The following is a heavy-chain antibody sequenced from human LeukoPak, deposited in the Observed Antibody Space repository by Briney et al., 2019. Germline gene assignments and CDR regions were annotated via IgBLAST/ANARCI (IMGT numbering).Heavy chain of an antibody. Sequence: GGSLRLSCAASGFSFSTYWMHWVRQAPGKGLLWVSRINSDGSSTSYADSVKSRFTISRDNAKNTLYLQMNSLRAEDTAVYYCARDPFDILTDPYFDYWGQGTLVTVSS. CDR1: GFSFSTYW. CDR3: ARDPFDILTDPYFDY. V-gene: IGHV3-74*01. J-gene: IGHJ4*02. D-gene: IGHD3-9*01. CDR2: INSDGSST.